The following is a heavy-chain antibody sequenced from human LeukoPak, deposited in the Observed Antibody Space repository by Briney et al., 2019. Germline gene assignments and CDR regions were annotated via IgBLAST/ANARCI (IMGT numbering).Heavy chain of an antibody. CDR2: IYYSGST. CDR1: GGSISSYY. CDR3: ARDLSSGWEYYFDY. D-gene: IGHD6-19*01. J-gene: IGHJ4*02. V-gene: IGHV4-59*01. Sequence: SETLSLTCTVSGGSISSYYWSWIRQPPGKGLEWIGYIYYSGSTNYNPSLKSRVTISVDTSKNQFSLKLSSVTAANTAVYYCARDLSSGWEYYFDYWGQGTLVTVSS.